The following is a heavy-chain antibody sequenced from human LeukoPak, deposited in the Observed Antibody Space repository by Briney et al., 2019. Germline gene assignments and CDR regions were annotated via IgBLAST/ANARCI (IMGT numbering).Heavy chain of an antibody. Sequence: GGSLRLSCAASGFTFSSYSMNWVRQAPGKGLEWVSSISSSSSYIYYADSVKGRLTISRDNAKNSLYLQMNSLRAEDTAVYYCARDIVVGENYFDYWGQGTLVTVSS. CDR3: ARDIVVGENYFDY. V-gene: IGHV3-21*01. CDR2: ISSSSSYI. D-gene: IGHD2-15*01. J-gene: IGHJ4*02. CDR1: GFTFSSYS.